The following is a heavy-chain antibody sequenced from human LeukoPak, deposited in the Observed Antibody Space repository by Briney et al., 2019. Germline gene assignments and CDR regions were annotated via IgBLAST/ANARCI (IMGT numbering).Heavy chain of an antibody. CDR1: GGSFSGYY. CDR2: INHSGST. Sequence: PSETLSLTCAVYGGSFSGYYWSWIRQPPGKGLEWIGEINHSGSTNYNPSLKSRVTISVDTSKNQFSLKLSSVTAADTAVYYCARRTVVGATGDFDYWGQGTLVTVSS. CDR3: ARRTVVGATGDFDY. J-gene: IGHJ4*02. D-gene: IGHD1-26*01. V-gene: IGHV4-34*01.